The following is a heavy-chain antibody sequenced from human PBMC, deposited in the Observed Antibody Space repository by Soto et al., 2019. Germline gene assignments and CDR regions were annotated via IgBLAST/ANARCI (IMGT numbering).Heavy chain of an antibody. CDR2: IGAGGINI. V-gene: IGHV3-23*01. CDR3: AKSTAGWYSFDY. Sequence: RLSCEASGFTFSDFVMNWVRQAPGKGLEWVSGIGAGGININYADSVKDRFTVSRDNSKNTVSLQMNSLRAEDTATYYCAKSTAGWYSFDYWGQGILVTVSS. D-gene: IGHD6-19*01. J-gene: IGHJ4*02. CDR1: GFTFSDFV.